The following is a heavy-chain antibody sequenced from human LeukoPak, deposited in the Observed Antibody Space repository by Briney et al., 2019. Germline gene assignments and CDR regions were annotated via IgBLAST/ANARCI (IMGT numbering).Heavy chain of an antibody. CDR3: ARGPGIAAAGNFDY. CDR2: INHSGST. D-gene: IGHD6-13*01. Sequence: PSETLSHTCAVYGGSFSGYYWSWIRQPPGKRLEWIGEINHSGSTNYNPSLTSRVTISVDTSKKQFSLKLRSVTAADTAVYYCARGPGIAAAGNFDYWGQGTLVIVSS. J-gene: IGHJ4*02. V-gene: IGHV4-34*01. CDR1: GGSFSGYY.